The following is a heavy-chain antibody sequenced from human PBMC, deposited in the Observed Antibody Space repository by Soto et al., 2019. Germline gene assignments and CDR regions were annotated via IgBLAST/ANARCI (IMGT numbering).Heavy chain of an antibody. CDR2: IYYSGSV. V-gene: IGHV4-59*01. J-gene: IGHJ3*02. Sequence: SETLSLTCTVSGVSISSSYWSWIRQSPGKEMQWIGYIYYSGSVKYNPSLNSRVTISADMSRNQLSLRVTPVTAADTALFYFARGVYDSSGFSNPFDIWGQGTMVTVSS. CDR3: ARGVYDSSGFSNPFDI. D-gene: IGHD3-22*01. CDR1: GVSISSSY.